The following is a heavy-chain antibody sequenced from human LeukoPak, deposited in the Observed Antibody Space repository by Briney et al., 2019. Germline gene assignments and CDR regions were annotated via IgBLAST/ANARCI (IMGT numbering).Heavy chain of an antibody. Sequence: GGSLRLSCAASGFTFSSYAMSWVRQAPGKGLEWVSAISGGGGSTYYADSVKGRFTISRDNSKNTLYLQMNSLRAEDTAVYYCAKGNLGYSYGYFYMDVWGKGTTVTVSS. CDR1: GFTFSSYA. V-gene: IGHV3-23*01. CDR3: AKGNLGYSYGYFYMDV. D-gene: IGHD5-18*01. J-gene: IGHJ6*03. CDR2: ISGGGGST.